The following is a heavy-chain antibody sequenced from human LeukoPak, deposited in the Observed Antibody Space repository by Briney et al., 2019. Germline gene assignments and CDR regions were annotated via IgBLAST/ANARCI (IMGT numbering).Heavy chain of an antibody. Sequence: GGSLRLSCAASGFTFSSYGMSWVRQAPGKGLEWVSAISRTGGSTYYADSVKGRFTISRDNAKNSLYLQMNSLRAEDTALYYCAKDMGDSGWFDAFDIWGQGTMVTVSS. D-gene: IGHD6-19*01. CDR2: ISRTGGST. J-gene: IGHJ3*02. CDR1: GFTFSSYG. V-gene: IGHV3-23*01. CDR3: AKDMGDSGWFDAFDI.